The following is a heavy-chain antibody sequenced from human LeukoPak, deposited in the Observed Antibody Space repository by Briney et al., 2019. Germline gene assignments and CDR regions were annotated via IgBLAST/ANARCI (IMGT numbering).Heavy chain of an antibody. V-gene: IGHV3-23*01. D-gene: IGHD3-22*01. J-gene: IGHJ1*01. CDR3: AKDRGDSSGYYLAEYFQH. CDR2: ISGSGGST. CDR1: GFTFNSYA. Sequence: PGGSLRLSCAASGFTFNSYAMIWVRQAPGKELEWVSAISGSGGSTYYADSVKGRFTISRDNSKNTLYLQMNSLRAEDTAVYYCAKDRGDSSGYYLAEYFQHWGQGTLVTVSS.